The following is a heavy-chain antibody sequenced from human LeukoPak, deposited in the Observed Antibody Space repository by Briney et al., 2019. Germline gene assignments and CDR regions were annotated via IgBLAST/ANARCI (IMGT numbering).Heavy chain of an antibody. CDR2: ISSSSSYI. D-gene: IGHD2-2*01. V-gene: IGHV3-21*01. CDR3: AKGGVPVVSPAVN. Sequence: HGGSLRLSCAASGFTFSSYSMNWVRQAPGKGLEWVSSISSSSSYIYYADSVKGRFTISRDNSKNTLYLQMNSLRAEDTAVYYCAKGGVPVVSPAVNWGQGTLVTVSS. J-gene: IGHJ4*02. CDR1: GFTFSSYS.